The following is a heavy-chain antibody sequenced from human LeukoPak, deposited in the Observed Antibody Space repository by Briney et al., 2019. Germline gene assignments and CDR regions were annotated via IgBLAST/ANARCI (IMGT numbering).Heavy chain of an antibody. CDR3: AKDRQAAAGSSY. Sequence: PGGSLRLSCAASGFSFSSYGMHWVRQAPGKGLEWVAIISYDGSKNSYADSVKGRFTISRDNSKNTLSLQMNSLRTEDTAVYYCAKDRQAAAGSSYWGQGTLVTVSS. CDR1: GFSFSSYG. V-gene: IGHV3-30*18. D-gene: IGHD6-13*01. CDR2: ISYDGSKN. J-gene: IGHJ4*02.